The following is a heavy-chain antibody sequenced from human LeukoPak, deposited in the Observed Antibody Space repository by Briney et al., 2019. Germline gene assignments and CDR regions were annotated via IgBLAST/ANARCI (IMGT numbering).Heavy chain of an antibody. CDR1: GFTFSIYA. D-gene: IGHD5-24*01. CDR2: ISGSDSST. J-gene: IGHJ4*02. Sequence: GGSLRLSCAASGFTFSIYAMSWVRQAPGKGLEWVSTISGSDSSTHYADSVKGRFTISRDNSKNTPYLQMNSLRADDTAVYYCAKSGYNRFDYWGQGTLVTVSS. CDR3: AKSGYNRFDY. V-gene: IGHV3-23*01.